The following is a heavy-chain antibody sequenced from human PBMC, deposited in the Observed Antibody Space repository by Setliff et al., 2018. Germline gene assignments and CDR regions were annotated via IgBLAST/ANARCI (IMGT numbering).Heavy chain of an antibody. Sequence: GGSLRLSCATSGFTFSNHWMHWLRQAPGKGLEWLSYISSSSGTIFYADSVKGRFTISRDNAKNSLYLQMDSLRAEDTAVYYCVRTLFLQYYGGRSGGYFDYWGQGSQVTVSS. V-gene: IGHV3-48*03. CDR3: VRTLFLQYYGGRSGGYFDY. J-gene: IGHJ4*02. CDR2: ISSSSGTI. CDR1: GFTFSNHW. D-gene: IGHD4-17*01.